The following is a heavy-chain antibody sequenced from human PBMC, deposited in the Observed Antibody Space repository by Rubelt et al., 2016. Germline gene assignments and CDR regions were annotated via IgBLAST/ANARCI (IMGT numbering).Heavy chain of an antibody. D-gene: IGHD2-2*01. Sequence: GEINHSGSTNYNPSLKSRVTMSVDTSKNHFSLKLNSVTAADTAVYYCARSTGTSSFDPWGQGTLVTVSS. CDR3: ARSTGTSSFDP. V-gene: IGHV4-34*13. CDR2: INHSGST. J-gene: IGHJ5*02.